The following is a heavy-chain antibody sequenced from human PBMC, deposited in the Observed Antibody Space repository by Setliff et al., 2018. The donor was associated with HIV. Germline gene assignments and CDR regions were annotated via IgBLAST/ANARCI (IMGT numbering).Heavy chain of an antibody. CDR3: ARGGRSTVATWAWFDP. CDR2: IYYSGST. J-gene: IGHJ5*02. Sequence: SETLSLTCTVSGGSISNSYWTWIRQPPGKGLEWIGSIYYSGSTYYNPSLKSRATISGDTTKNQFSLKLTSVTAADTAVYYCARGGRSTVATWAWFDPWGQGTLVTV. D-gene: IGHD4-4*01. V-gene: IGHV4-59*12. CDR1: GGSISNSY.